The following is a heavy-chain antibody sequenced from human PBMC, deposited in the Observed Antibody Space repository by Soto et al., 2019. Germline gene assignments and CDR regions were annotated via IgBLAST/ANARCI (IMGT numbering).Heavy chain of an antibody. J-gene: IGHJ4*02. CDR3: ARQGGSPLGYCSSTSCR. Sequence: SETLSLTCTVSGGSISSSSYYWGWIRQPPGKGLEWIGSIYYSGSTYYNPSLKSRVTISVDTSKNQFSLKLSSVTAADTAVYYCARQGGSPLGYCSSTSCRRGQGTLVTVSS. CDR1: GGSISSSSYY. V-gene: IGHV4-39*01. D-gene: IGHD2-2*01. CDR2: IYYSGST.